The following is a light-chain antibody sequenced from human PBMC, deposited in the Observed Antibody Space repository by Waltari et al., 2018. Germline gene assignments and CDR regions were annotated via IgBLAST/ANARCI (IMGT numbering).Light chain of an antibody. V-gene: IGKV2-28*01. CDR2: LGS. Sequence: DIVMTQSPLSLPVTPGDPASTSCRSSQSLLHSNGYNYLDWYLQKPGQSPQLLVFLGSNRASGVPDRFSGSGSGTDFPLKISRVEAEDVGVYYCMQALQTPRTFGQGSKVEIK. J-gene: IGKJ1*01. CDR3: MQALQTPRT. CDR1: QSLLHSNGYNY.